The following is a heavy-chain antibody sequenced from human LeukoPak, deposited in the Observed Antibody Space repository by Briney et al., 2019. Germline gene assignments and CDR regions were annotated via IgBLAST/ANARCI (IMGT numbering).Heavy chain of an antibody. CDR1: GFTFSSYA. J-gene: IGHJ4*02. CDR3: ARAIYDILTGYYFDY. CDR2: SSGSGGST. D-gene: IGHD3-9*01. V-gene: IGHV3-23*01. Sequence: GGSLRLSCAASGFTFSSYAMSWVRQDPGKGLEWVSASSGSGGSTYYADSVKGRFTISRDNSKNTLYLQMNSLRAEDTAVYYCARAIYDILTGYYFDYWGQGTLVTVSS.